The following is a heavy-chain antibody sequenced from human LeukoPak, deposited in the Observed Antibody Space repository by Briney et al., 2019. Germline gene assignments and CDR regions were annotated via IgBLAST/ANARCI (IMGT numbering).Heavy chain of an antibody. V-gene: IGHV4-28*05. CDR2: IYYSGNI. J-gene: IGHJ2*01. CDR3: ARILPDNWYFDL. D-gene: IGHD5-24*01. CDR1: GYSISNRNW. Sequence: SETLSLTCGVSGYSISNRNWWGWIRQPPGKGLEWIGYIYYSGNIYYNPSLKSRVTMSVDRPKNQFSLKLSSVTAVDTAVYYCARILPDNWYFDLWGRGTLVTVSS.